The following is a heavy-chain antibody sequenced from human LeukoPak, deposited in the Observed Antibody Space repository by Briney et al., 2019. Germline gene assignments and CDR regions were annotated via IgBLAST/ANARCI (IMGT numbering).Heavy chain of an antibody. Sequence: PSETLSLTCTVSGGSISSHFWSWIRQPPGKGLEWIGYVYHSGNTYYNTSLKSRVTISVDTSKNQFSLKLASVTAADTAVYYCVRKSGIAVAYSHLYFDSWGRGTLVTVSS. D-gene: IGHD6-13*01. CDR1: GGSISSHF. V-gene: IGHV4-59*11. CDR2: VYHSGNT. CDR3: VRKSGIAVAYSHLYFDS. J-gene: IGHJ4*02.